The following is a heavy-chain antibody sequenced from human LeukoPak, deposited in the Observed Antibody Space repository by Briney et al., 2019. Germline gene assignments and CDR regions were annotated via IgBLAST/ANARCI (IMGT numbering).Heavy chain of an antibody. D-gene: IGHD5-12*01. CDR3: ARDDSGAKVAIDY. CDR1: GGTFSSYA. Sequence: ASVKVSCKASGGTFSSYAISWGRQAAGQGREWWGWISAYNGNRNYAQKGEGRVNMTTGTSTSPAYLELRGLRADDTAVYYCARDDSGAKVAIDYWGQGTLLIVCS. CDR2: ISAYNGNR. V-gene: IGHV1-18*01. J-gene: IGHJ4*02.